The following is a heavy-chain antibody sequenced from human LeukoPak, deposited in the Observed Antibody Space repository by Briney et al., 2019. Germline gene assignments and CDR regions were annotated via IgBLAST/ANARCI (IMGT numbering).Heavy chain of an antibody. J-gene: IGHJ4*02. V-gene: IGHV3-73*01. CDR1: GFTFSGSA. CDR3: TSDEGEDTSY. CDR2: IRDKANSYAT. D-gene: IGHD1-26*01. Sequence: GGSLRLSCAASGFTFSGSAMHWVRQASGKGLEWVGRIRDKANSYATAYAASVKGRFTISRDDSKNTAYLQMNTLKTEDTAVYYCTSDEGEDTSYWGQGTLVTVSS.